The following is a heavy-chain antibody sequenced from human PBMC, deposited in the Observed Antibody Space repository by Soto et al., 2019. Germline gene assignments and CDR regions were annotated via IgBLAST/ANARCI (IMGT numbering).Heavy chain of an antibody. D-gene: IGHD4-17*01. J-gene: IGHJ4*02. V-gene: IGHV4-34*01. CDR2: INHSGST. CDR1: GGSFSGYY. CDR3: ARSPRYGEHPFDY. Sequence: SETLSLTCAVYGGSFSGYYWSWIRQPPGKGLEWIGEINHSGSTNYNPSLKSRVTISVDTSKNQFSLKLSSVTAADTAVYYCARSPRYGEHPFDYWGQGTLVTVSS.